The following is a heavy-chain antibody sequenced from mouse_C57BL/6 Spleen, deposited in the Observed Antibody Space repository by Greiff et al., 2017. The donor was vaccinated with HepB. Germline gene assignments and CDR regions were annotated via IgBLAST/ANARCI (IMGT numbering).Heavy chain of an antibody. CDR3: TGENIYYGNLEYFDY. Sequence: EVKVEESGGGLVQPGGSMKLSCVASGFTFSNYWMNWVRQSPAKGLEWVAQIRLKSDNYATHYAESVKGRFTISRDDSKSSVYLQMNNLRSEDTGIYYCTGENIYYGNLEYFDYWDQGTTLTVSS. CDR2: IRLKSDNYAT. V-gene: IGHV6-3*01. D-gene: IGHD2-1*01. J-gene: IGHJ2*01. CDR1: GFTFSNYW.